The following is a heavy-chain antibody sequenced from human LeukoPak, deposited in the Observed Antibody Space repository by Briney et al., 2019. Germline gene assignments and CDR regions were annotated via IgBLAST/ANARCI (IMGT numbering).Heavy chain of an antibody. D-gene: IGHD3-3*02. J-gene: IGHJ4*02. Sequence: GSLRLSCATSGFTFSSYVMSWIRQPPGKGLEWIGEINHSGSTNYNPSLKSRVTISVATSKNQFSLKLSSVSAADPAVYYCASGPHYYFDYWGQGTLVTVSS. CDR2: INHSGST. CDR3: ASGPHYYFDY. CDR1: GFTFSSYV. V-gene: IGHV4-34*01.